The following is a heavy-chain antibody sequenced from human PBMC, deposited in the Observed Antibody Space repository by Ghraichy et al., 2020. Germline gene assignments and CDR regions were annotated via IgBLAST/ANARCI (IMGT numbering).Heavy chain of an antibody. CDR3: ARDGVGASRRGFDY. J-gene: IGHJ4*02. Sequence: GGSLRLSCVGSGFTFSTYSMNWVRQAPGKGLEWVSYISSSSATIYYADSVKGRCTISRDNDKNSLYLQMNSLRDEDTAVYYCARDGVGASRRGFDYWGQGILVTVSS. CDR2: ISSSSATI. V-gene: IGHV3-48*02. CDR1: GFTFSTYS. D-gene: IGHD1-26*01.